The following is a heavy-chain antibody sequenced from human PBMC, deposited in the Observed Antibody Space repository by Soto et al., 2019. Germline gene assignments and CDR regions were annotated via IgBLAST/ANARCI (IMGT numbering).Heavy chain of an antibody. V-gene: IGHV3-21*01. CDR3: AREDSIIIPAVSDF. D-gene: IGHD2-2*01. J-gene: IGHJ4*02. CDR2: ISKSDYT. CDR1: GFAFNNYG. Sequence: GGSLRLSCTVSGFAFNNYGINWVRQAPGKGLEWVSSISKSDYTYYSDSVKGRFAISRDNAKSSVSLQMNTLRVEDTAVYYCAREDSIIIPAVSDFWGXGTLVNVSS.